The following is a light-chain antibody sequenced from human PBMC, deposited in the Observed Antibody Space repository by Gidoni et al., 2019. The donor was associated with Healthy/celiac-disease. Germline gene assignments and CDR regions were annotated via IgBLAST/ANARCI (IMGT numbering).Light chain of an antibody. CDR1: ALPKQY. V-gene: IGLV3-25*03. CDR2: KDS. J-gene: IGLJ3*02. CDR3: QSADSSGTWV. Sequence: SYELTQPPAVSVSPGQTARNTCSGDALPKQYANWYQQKPGQAPVLVIYKDSERPSGIPERFSGSSSGATVTLTISGVQAEDEADYYCQSADSSGTWVFGGGTKLTVL.